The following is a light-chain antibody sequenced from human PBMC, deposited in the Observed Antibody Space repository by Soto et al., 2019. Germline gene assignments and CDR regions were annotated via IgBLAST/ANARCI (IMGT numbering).Light chain of an antibody. J-gene: IGLJ1*01. CDR3: VAWDDSLSGYV. V-gene: IGLV1-47*02. CDR1: TSNIGSNY. CDR2: TNN. Sequence: QSVLTQPPSASGTPGQRVTISCSGSTSNIGSNYVYWYQHLPGTAPKLLIYTNNQRPSGVPDRFSGSKSGTSASLAISGLRSEDEADYYCVAWDDSLSGYVFGTGTKVTVL.